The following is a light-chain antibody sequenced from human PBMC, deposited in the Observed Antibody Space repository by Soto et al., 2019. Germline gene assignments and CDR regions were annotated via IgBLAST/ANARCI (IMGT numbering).Light chain of an antibody. J-gene: IGLJ2*01. V-gene: IGLV2-14*01. Sequence: QSVLTQPASVSGSPGQSITISCTGTSSDVGGYNHVSWYQQHPGKAPKLMIYEVSSRPSGVPNRFSGSKSANMASLTISGLQAEDEADYYCCSYTSVSTSVVFGGGTQLTVL. CDR2: EVS. CDR1: SSDVGGYNH. CDR3: CSYTSVSTSVV.